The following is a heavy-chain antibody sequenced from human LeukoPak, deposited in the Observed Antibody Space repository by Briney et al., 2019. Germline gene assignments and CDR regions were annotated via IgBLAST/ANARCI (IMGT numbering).Heavy chain of an antibody. CDR3: AKDLGSVVTPPSLDY. J-gene: IGHJ4*02. D-gene: IGHD4-23*01. CDR1: GFTVSGTY. Sequence: GGSLRLSCAASGFTVSGTYMSWVRQAPGKGLEWVSVIYSGGKTYYADSVKGRFTISRDNSKNTLYLQMNSLRAEDTAVYYCAKDLGSVVTPPSLDYWGQGTLVTVSS. CDR2: IYSGGKT. V-gene: IGHV3-53*01.